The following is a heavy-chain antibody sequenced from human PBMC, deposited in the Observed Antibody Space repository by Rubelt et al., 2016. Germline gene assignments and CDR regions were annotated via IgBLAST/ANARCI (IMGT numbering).Heavy chain of an antibody. CDR3: TTGPFGLWYYDYVRGSYRSAKLDY. V-gene: IGHV3-15*01. Sequence: GGSEGGVVQPGRSLRLSCAASGFTFSSYGMHWVRQAPGKGLEWVGRIKSKTDGGTADYAAPVKGRFTISRDDSKNTLYLQMNSLKTEDTAVYYCTTGPFGLWYYDYVRGSYRSAKLDYWGQGTLATVSS. CDR2: IKSKTDGGTA. CDR1: GFTFSSYG. J-gene: IGHJ4*02. D-gene: IGHD3-16*02.